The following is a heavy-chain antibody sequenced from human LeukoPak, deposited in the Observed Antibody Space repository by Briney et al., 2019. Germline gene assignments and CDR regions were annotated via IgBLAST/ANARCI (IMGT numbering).Heavy chain of an antibody. J-gene: IGHJ4*02. CDR3: ARGPECSGGTCYGYYFDY. V-gene: IGHV4-34*01. D-gene: IGHD2-15*01. CDR2: INHSGST. Sequence: SETLSLTCAVYGGSFSGYYWSWIRQPPGKGLEWIGEINHSGSTNYNPSLKSRVTISVDTSKNQFSLKLSSVTAADTAVFCCARGPECSGGTCYGYYFDYWGQGTLVTVSS. CDR1: GGSFSGYY.